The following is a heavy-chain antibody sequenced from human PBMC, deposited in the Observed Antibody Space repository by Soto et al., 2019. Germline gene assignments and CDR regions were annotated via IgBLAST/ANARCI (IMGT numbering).Heavy chain of an antibody. J-gene: IGHJ3*02. V-gene: IGHV3-30*18. CDR2: ISYDGSNK. Sequence: QVQLVESGGGVVQPGRSLRLSCAASGFTFSSYGMHWVRQAPGKGLEWVAVISYDGSNKYYADSVKGRFTISRDNSKNTLYLQMNSLRAEDTAVYYCAKSLDYYYDSGTYAFDIWCQGTMVTVSS. CDR1: GFTFSSYG. CDR3: AKSLDYYYDSGTYAFDI. D-gene: IGHD3-22*01.